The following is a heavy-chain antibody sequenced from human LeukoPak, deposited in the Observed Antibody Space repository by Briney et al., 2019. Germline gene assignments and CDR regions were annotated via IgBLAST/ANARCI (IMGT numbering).Heavy chain of an antibody. CDR2: IYYSGST. CDR3: ARGRNYDILTGYANWFDP. Sequence: SETLSLTCTVSGGSISSNYWSWLRQSPGKGLEWIGYIYYSGSTNYNPSLKSRVTISVDTSKNQFSLKLSSVTAADTAVYYCARGRNYDILTGYANWFDPWGQGTLVTVSP. CDR1: GGSISSNY. D-gene: IGHD3-9*01. V-gene: IGHV4-59*01. J-gene: IGHJ5*02.